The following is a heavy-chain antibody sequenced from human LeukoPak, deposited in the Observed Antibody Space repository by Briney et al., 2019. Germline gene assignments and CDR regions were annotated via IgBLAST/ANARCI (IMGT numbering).Heavy chain of an antibody. Sequence: SETLSLTCTVSGGSISSYYWSWIRQPPGKGLEWIGYIYYSGSTNYNPSLKSRVTISVDTSKNQFSLKLSSVTAADTAVYYCARVGMAGYFDWLPNYYYYMDVWGKGTTVTISS. CDR2: IYYSGST. J-gene: IGHJ6*03. V-gene: IGHV4-59*01. CDR1: GGSISSYY. CDR3: ARVGMAGYFDWLPNYYYYMDV. D-gene: IGHD3-9*01.